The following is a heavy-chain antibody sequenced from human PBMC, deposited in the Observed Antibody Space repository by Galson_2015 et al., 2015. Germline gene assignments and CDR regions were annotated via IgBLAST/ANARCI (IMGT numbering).Heavy chain of an antibody. CDR3: ARDLGIVVVPAAPMDV. Sequence: SLRLSCAASGFTFSSYWMSWVRQAPGKGLEWVANIKQDGSEKYYVDSVKGRFTISRDNAENSLYLQMNSLRAEDTAVYYCARDLGIVVVPAAPMDVWGKGTTVTVSS. D-gene: IGHD2-2*01. V-gene: IGHV3-7*04. CDR1: GFTFSSYW. J-gene: IGHJ6*03. CDR2: IKQDGSEK.